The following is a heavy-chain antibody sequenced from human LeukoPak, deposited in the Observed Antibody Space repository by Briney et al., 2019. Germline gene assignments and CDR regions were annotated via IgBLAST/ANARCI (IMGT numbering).Heavy chain of an antibody. V-gene: IGHV3-21*01. CDR2: ISSSSSYI. Sequence: GSLRLSCAASGFTFSSYWMNWVRQAPGKGLEWVSSISSSSSYIYYADSVKGRFTISRDNAKNSLYLQMNSLRAEDTAVYYCARGPMAIFDYWGQGTLVTVSS. D-gene: IGHD5-24*01. J-gene: IGHJ4*02. CDR3: ARGPMAIFDY. CDR1: GFTFSSYW.